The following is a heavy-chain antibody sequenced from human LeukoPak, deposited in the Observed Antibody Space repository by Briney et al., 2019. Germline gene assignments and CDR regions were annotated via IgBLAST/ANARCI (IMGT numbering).Heavy chain of an antibody. D-gene: IGHD2-2*01. J-gene: IGHJ4*02. Sequence: PGGSLRLSCAASGFTFSSYSMNWVRQAPGKGLEWVSSISSSSSYIYYADSVKGRFTTSRDNAKNSLYLQMNSLRAEDTAVYYCARDYCSSTSCSDYWGQGTLVTVSS. CDR3: ARDYCSSTSCSDY. CDR1: GFTFSSYS. CDR2: ISSSSSYI. V-gene: IGHV3-21*01.